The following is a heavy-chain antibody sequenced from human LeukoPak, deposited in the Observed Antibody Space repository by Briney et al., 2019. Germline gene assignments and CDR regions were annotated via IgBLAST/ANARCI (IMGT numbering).Heavy chain of an antibody. CDR3: ANYGDYQYFDY. V-gene: IGHV3-30*18. CDR2: ISYDGTNK. CDR1: GFTFINYG. D-gene: IGHD4-17*01. Sequence: GRSLRLSCAASGFTFINYGMHWVRQAPGKGLEWVAVISYDGTNKYYADSVKGRFTISRDNSKNTLYLQMNSLKTDDTAVYYCANYGDYQYFDYWGQGTPVAVSS. J-gene: IGHJ4*02.